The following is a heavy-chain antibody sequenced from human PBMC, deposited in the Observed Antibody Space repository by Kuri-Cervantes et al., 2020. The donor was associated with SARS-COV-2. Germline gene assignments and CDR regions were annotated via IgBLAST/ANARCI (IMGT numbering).Heavy chain of an antibody. Sequence: GGSLRLSCAASGFTFDDYAMHWVRQAPGKGLEWVSGISWNSGSIGYADSVKGRFTISRDNAKNSLYLQMNSLRAEDMALYYCAKTVGPHYYYYMDVWGKGTTVTVSS. CDR3: AKTVGPHYYYYMDV. CDR2: ISWNSGSI. CDR1: GFTFDDYA. V-gene: IGHV3-9*03. J-gene: IGHJ6*03. D-gene: IGHD4-23*01.